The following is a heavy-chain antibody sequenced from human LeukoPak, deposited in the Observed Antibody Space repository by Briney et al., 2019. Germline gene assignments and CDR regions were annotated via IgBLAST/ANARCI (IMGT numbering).Heavy chain of an antibody. CDR3: AKVMKGSERLTMVRGVIIKTAGLYYMDV. CDR1: GFTFSNFA. J-gene: IGHJ6*03. CDR2: ISSSGGST. V-gene: IGHV3-23*01. D-gene: IGHD3-10*01. Sequence: GGSLRLSCAASGFTFSNFAMRWVRQAPGKGLEWVSGISSSGGSTYYADFVKGRFTISRDNSKNTVYLQMNSLRAEDTAVYYCAKVMKGSERLTMVRGVIIKTAGLYYMDVWGKGTTVTVSS.